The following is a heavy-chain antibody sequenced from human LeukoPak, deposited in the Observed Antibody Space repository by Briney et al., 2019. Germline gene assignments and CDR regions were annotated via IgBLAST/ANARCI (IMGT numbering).Heavy chain of an antibody. CDR1: GFTFGTDG. J-gene: IGHJ3*01. D-gene: IGHD3-16*01. CDR3: AKRADYYDSSRALYDAFDL. CDR2: IRYDGSDK. Sequence: GGSLRLSCAASGFTFGTDGMHWVRQAPGKGLEWVTFIRYDGSDKFYADSVRGRFTISRDNSKNTLFLQLNSLRVEDTAVYYCAKRADYYDSSRALYDAFDLWGQGTLVTVSS. V-gene: IGHV3-30*02.